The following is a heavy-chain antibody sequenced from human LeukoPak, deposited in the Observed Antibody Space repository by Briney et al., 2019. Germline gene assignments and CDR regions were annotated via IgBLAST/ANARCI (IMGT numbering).Heavy chain of an antibody. CDR2: ISFDGTII. Sequence: GRSLRLSCAASGFAFNSFAMHWVRQAPGKGLEWVAVISFDGTIIYYADSVKGRFTISRDNSNNTLYLQMNSLRAEDTALYYCASRAPSTLLAYWGQGTLVTVS. V-gene: IGHV3-30-3*01. CDR1: GFAFNSFA. J-gene: IGHJ4*02. CDR3: ASRAPSTLLAY. D-gene: IGHD3-16*01.